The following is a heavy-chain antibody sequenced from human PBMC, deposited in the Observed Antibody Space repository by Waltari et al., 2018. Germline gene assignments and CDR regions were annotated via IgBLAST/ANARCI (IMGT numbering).Heavy chain of an antibody. Sequence: EVQLVESGGGLVQPGGSLRLSCAASGFTFSSYWMHWVRQAPGKGLVWVSRINSDGSSTSYADSVKGRFTISRDNAKNTLYLQMNSLRAEDTAVYYCASNGPYCGGDCYVYWGQGTLVTVSS. CDR2: INSDGSST. CDR3: ASNGPYCGGDCYVY. D-gene: IGHD2-21*01. V-gene: IGHV3-74*01. J-gene: IGHJ4*02. CDR1: GFTFSSYW.